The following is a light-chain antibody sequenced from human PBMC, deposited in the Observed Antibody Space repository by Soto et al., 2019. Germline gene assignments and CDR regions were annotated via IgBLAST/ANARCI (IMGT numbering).Light chain of an antibody. Sequence: LTQTASVSGSPEKSITISCTGTSSDVGGNKYVSWYQHYPGKAPKLMICDVSNRPSGVSNRFSGSKSGNTASLTISGLQAEDEADYYCSAFTGTTYVFGTGPKVPVL. CDR1: SSDVGGNKY. CDR2: DVS. J-gene: IGLJ1*01. CDR3: SAFTGTTYV. V-gene: IGLV2-14*03.